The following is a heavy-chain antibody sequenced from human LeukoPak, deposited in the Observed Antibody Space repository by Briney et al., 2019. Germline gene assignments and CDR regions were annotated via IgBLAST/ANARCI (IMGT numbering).Heavy chain of an antibody. D-gene: IGHD4-17*01. CDR1: GGSISSYY. CDR3: ARDGDYGDHADY. J-gene: IGHJ4*02. CDR2: IYYSGST. Sequence: PSETLSLTCTVSGGSISSYYWSWIRQPPGKGLEWIGYIYYSGSTNYNPSLKSRVTISVDTSKNQFSLKLSSVTAADTAVYYCARDGDYGDHADYWGQGTLVTVSS. V-gene: IGHV4-59*01.